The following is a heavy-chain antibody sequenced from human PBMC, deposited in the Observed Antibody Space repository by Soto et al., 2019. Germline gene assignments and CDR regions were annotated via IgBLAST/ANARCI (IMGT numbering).Heavy chain of an antibody. CDR1: GGSISSYS. CDR2: IYYSGST. J-gene: IGHJ6*02. CDR3: ASRSSSWPNYYYNGMDV. D-gene: IGHD6-13*01. V-gene: IGHV4-59*01. Sequence: SETLSLTCTVSGGSISSYSWSWIRQPPGKGLEWIGYIYYSGSTNYNPSLKSRVTISVDTSKNQFSLKLSSVTAADTAVYYCASRSSSWPNYYYNGMDVWGQGTTVTVSS.